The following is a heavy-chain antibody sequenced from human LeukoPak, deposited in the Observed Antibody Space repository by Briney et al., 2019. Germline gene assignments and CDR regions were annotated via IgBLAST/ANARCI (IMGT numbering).Heavy chain of an antibody. J-gene: IGHJ4*02. CDR3: ARTPFMITFGGVIVPPDY. CDR1: GGSISSSSYY. V-gene: IGHV4-39*01. Sequence: RPSETLSLTCTVSGGSISSSSYYWGWIRQPPGKGLEWIGSIYYSGSTYYNPSLKSRVTISVDTSKNQFSLKLSSVTAADTAVYYCARTPFMITFGGVIVPPDYWGQGTLVTVSS. CDR2: IYYSGST. D-gene: IGHD3-16*02.